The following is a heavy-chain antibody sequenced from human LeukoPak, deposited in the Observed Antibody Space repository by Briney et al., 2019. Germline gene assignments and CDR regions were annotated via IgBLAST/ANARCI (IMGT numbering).Heavy chain of an antibody. D-gene: IGHD3-10*01. V-gene: IGHV3-13*04. CDR2: IDTAGGT. J-gene: IGHJ3*02. CDR1: GFTFISYD. CDR3: ARRRYGLGSYSDAFDI. Sequence: PGGSLRLSCAASGFTFISYDMHWVRQPTGKGLGWASGIDTAGGTYYAGSVKGRFTISRENAKNSLSRQMNSLRAGDTAVYYCARRRYGLGSYSDAFDIWGQGTMVTVSS.